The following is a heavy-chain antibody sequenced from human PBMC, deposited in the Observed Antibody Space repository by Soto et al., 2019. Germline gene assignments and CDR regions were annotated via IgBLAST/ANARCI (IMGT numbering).Heavy chain of an antibody. D-gene: IGHD2-21*01. CDR2: TRNKAKSYTT. CDR3: TRLFPAEMATLYYSAMDV. J-gene: IGHJ6*02. CDR1: GFILSDYY. V-gene: IGHV3-72*01. Sequence: GGSLRLSCAASGFILSDYYMDWVRQAPGKGLEWVGRTRNKAKSYTTEYAASVKGRFTFSRDESRNSLYLQMNSLKTEDTAVYYCTRLFPAEMATLYYSAMDVWGQGTSVTVSS.